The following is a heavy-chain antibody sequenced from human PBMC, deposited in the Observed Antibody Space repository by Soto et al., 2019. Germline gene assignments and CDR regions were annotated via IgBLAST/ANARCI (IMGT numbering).Heavy chain of an antibody. CDR1: GFTFRNYA. V-gene: IGHV3-23*01. D-gene: IGHD2-15*01. J-gene: IGHJ3*02. CDR2: IDGSGGST. CDR3: ANCIADDAFDI. Sequence: GGSLRLSCAASGFTFRNYAMYWVRQAPGKGLEWLSFIDGSGGSTYYADSVQGRFTISRDNFKNMVYLQMNSLRAEDTALYFCANCIADDAFDIWGQGTMVTVSS.